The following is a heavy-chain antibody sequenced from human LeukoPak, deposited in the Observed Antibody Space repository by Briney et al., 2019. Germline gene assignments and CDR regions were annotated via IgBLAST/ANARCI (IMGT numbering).Heavy chain of an antibody. Sequence: SVKVSCKASGDTFNSFAISWVRQAPGQGLEWMGGIIPTFGTANYAQKFQSRVTITADESTSTVYMELSSLRFEDTAMYYCAREHGDDLSPGGDTFDIWGQGTMVTVSS. CDR3: AREHGDDLSPGGDTFDI. CDR2: IIPTFGTA. CDR1: GDTFNSFA. D-gene: IGHD5-12*01. V-gene: IGHV1-69*13. J-gene: IGHJ3*02.